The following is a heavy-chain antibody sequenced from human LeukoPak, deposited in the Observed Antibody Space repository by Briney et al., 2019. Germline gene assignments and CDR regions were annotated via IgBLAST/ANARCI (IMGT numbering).Heavy chain of an antibody. CDR3: ARERTVYCTNGVCYKWGYFDY. J-gene: IGHJ4*02. Sequence: ASVKVSRKASGYTFTGYYMHWVRQAPGQGLEWMGWINPNSGGTNYAQKFQGWVTMTRDTSISTAYMELSRLRSDDTAVYYCARERTVYCTNGVCYKWGYFDYWGQGTLVTVSS. CDR1: GYTFTGYY. CDR2: INPNSGGT. D-gene: IGHD2-8*01. V-gene: IGHV1-2*04.